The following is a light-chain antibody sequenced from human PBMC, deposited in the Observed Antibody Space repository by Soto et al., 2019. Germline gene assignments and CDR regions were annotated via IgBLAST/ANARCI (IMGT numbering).Light chain of an antibody. CDR2: AAS. J-gene: IGKJ4*01. CDR1: QSISSY. CDR3: QQSYSTPRLT. Sequence: DIQMTQSPSSLSASVGDRVTITCRASQSISSYLNWYQQKPGKAPKLLIYAASSLQSGVPSRFSGSGSGTDFTLTISNLQPEDFATYYCQQSYSTPRLTFGGGTKVEIK. V-gene: IGKV1-39*01.